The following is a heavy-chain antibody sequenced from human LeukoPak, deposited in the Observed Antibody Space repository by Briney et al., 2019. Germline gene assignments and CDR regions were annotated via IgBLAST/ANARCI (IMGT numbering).Heavy chain of an antibody. J-gene: IGHJ4*02. D-gene: IGHD3-22*01. V-gene: IGHV1-2*02. CDR3: ARRDYYDSSGPDY. CDR1: GYTLTELS. CDR2: INPNSGGT. Sequence: GASVKVSCKVSGYTLTELSMYWVRQAPGQGLEWMGWINPNSGGTNYAQKFQGRVTMTRDTSISTAYMELSRLRSDDTAVYYCARRDYYDSSGPDYWGQGTLVTVSS.